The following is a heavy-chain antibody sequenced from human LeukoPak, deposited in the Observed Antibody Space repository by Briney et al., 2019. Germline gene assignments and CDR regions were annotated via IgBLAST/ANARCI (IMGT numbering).Heavy chain of an antibody. Sequence: AASVKVSCKTSAFTFTAYYIHWVRQAPGQGLQWMGWINPKTGGTNFAQKFQGRVTMTRDTSINTAYMELSSLISDDTAFYYCARDSIADPFDYWGQGTLVTVSS. CDR1: AFTFTAYY. D-gene: IGHD6-13*01. V-gene: IGHV1-2*02. CDR2: INPKTGGT. CDR3: ARDSIADPFDY. J-gene: IGHJ4*02.